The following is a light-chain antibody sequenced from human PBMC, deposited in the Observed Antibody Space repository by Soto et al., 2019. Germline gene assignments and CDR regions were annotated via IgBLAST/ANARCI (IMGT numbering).Light chain of an antibody. J-gene: IGKJ5*01. CDR2: GAS. CDR3: QHHYSSPIT. CDR1: QSVSSW. V-gene: IGKV3-20*01. Sequence: EVVLTQSPGTLSLSPGERATVSCRASQSVSSWLAWYQQKPGQAPRLLIYGASSGASGIPDRFSGSGSGTDFTLTISRLQPEDVATYYCQHHYSSPITFGQGTRLEIK.